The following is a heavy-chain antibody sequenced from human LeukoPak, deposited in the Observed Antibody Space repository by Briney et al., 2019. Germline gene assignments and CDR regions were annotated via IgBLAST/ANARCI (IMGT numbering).Heavy chain of an antibody. D-gene: IGHD3-9*01. CDR3: ARDSQIGITISPRSWFDP. V-gene: IGHV3-64*01. CDR2: ISSNGGST. Sequence: PGGSLRLSCAASGFTFSSYAMHWVRQAPGKGLEYVSAISSNGGSTYYANSVKGRFTISRDNSKNTLYLQMGSLRAEDMAVYYCARDSQIGITISPRSWFDPWGQGTLVTVSS. J-gene: IGHJ5*02. CDR1: GFTFSSYA.